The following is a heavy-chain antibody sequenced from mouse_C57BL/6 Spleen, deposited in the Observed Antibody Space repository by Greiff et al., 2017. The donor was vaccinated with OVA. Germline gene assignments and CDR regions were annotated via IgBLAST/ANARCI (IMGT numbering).Heavy chain of an antibody. D-gene: IGHD2-3*01. CDR2: INPSNGGT. Sequence: VQLQQSGPELVKPGASVKISCKASGYAFSSSWMNWVKQRPGKGLEWIGNINPSNGGTNYNEKFKSKATLTVDKSSSTAYMQLSSLTSEDSAVYYCARGLLREYYYAMDYWGQGTSVTVSS. V-gene: IGHV1-53*01. J-gene: IGHJ4*01. CDR1: GYAFSSSW. CDR3: ARGLLREYYYAMDY.